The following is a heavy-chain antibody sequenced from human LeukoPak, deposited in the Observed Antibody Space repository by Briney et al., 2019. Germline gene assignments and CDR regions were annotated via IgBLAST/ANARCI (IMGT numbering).Heavy chain of an antibody. CDR1: GGSISSSSYY. J-gene: IGHJ4*02. CDR2: IYYSGST. V-gene: IGHV4-39*07. Sequence: SETLSLTCTVSGGSISSSSYYWGWIRQPPGKGLEWIGSIYYSGSTYYNPSLKSRVTISVDTSKNQFSLKLSSVTAADTAVYYCARVQYDQRFDYWGQGTLVTVSS. CDR3: ARVQYDQRFDY. D-gene: IGHD3-16*01.